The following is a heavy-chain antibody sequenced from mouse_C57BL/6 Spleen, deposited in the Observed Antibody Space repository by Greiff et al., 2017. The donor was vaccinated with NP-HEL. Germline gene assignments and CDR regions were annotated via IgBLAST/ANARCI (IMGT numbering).Heavy chain of an antibody. V-gene: IGHV1-15*01. D-gene: IGHD4-1*01. CDR2: IDPETGGT. CDR1: GYTFTDYE. J-gene: IGHJ2*01. Sequence: VQLQESGAELVRPGASVTLSCKASGYTFTDYEMHWVKQTPVHGLEWIGAIDPETGGTAYNQKFKGKAILTADKSSSTAYMGLRSLTSEDSAVYYCTRSGTDYWGQGTTLTVSS. CDR3: TRSGTDY.